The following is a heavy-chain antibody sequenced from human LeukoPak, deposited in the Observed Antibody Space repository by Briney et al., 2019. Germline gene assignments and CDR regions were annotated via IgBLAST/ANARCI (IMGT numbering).Heavy chain of an antibody. CDR3: ARDSFHLSNPPYFDY. CDR2: IYTSGST. D-gene: IGHD2/OR15-2a*01. Sequence: SETLSLTCTVSGGSISSGSYYWSWIRQPAGKGLEWIGRIYTSGSTNYNPSLKSRVTISVDTSKNQFSLKLSSVTAADTAVYSCARDSFHLSNPPYFDYWGQGTLVTVSS. V-gene: IGHV4-61*02. J-gene: IGHJ4*02. CDR1: GGSISSGSYY.